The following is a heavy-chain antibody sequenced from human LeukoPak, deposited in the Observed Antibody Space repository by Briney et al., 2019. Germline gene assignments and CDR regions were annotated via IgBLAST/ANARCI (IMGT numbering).Heavy chain of an antibody. V-gene: IGHV4-39*01. J-gene: IGHJ4*02. CDR3: ARHFVTMVRGSIHCIDY. CDR2: IYYSGST. D-gene: IGHD3-10*01. CDR1: GGSISSSSYY. Sequence: SETLSLTCTVSGGSISSSSYYWGWIRQPPGKGLEWIGSIYYSGSTYYNPSLKSRVTISVDTSKNQFSLKLSSVTAADTAVYYCARHFVTMVRGSIHCIDYWGQGTLVTVSS.